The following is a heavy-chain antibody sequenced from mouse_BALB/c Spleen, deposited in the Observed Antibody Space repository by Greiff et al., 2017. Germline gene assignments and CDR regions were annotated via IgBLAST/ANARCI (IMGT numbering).Heavy chain of an antibody. D-gene: IGHD1-2*01. V-gene: IGHV1S137*01. CDR2: ISTYYGDA. CDR3: ARSDYYGRYYAMDY. CDR1: GYTFTDYA. J-gene: IGHJ4*01. Sequence: QVQLKESGAELVRPGVSVKISCKGSGYTFTDYAMHWVKQSHAKSLEWIGVISTYYGDASYNQKFKGKATMTVDKSSSTAYMELARLTSEDSAIYYCARSDYYGRYYAMDYWGQGTSVTVSS.